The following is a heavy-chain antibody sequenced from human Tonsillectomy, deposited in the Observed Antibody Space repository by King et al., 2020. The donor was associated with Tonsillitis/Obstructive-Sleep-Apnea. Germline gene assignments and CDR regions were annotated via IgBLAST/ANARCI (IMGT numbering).Heavy chain of an antibody. J-gene: IGHJ4*02. Sequence: VQLVESGGGLVQPGRSLRLSCAASGFTFDDYAMHWVRQAPGKGLEWVSGISWNSGSIGYADSVKGRFTISRDNAKNSLYLQMNSLRAEDTALYYCAKEGAASSFYYWGQGTLVTVSS. CDR2: ISWNSGSI. D-gene: IGHD6-13*01. CDR3: AKEGAASSFYY. V-gene: IGHV3-9*01. CDR1: GFTFDDYA.